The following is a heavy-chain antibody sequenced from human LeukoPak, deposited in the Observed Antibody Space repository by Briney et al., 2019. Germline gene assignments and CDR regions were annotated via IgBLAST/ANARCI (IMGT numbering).Heavy chain of an antibody. V-gene: IGHV1-18*01. CDR1: GYTFTSYG. CDR3: AREXDPPDLLGWEPFDY. D-gene: IGHD2-21*01. J-gene: IGHJ4*02. CDR2: ISAYNGNT. Sequence: GASVKVSCKASGYTFTSYGISWVRQAPGQGLEWMGWISAYNGNTNYAQKLXXRVTMTTDTSTSTAYMELRSLRSDDTAVYYCAREXDPPDLLGWEPFDYWGQGTLVTVSS.